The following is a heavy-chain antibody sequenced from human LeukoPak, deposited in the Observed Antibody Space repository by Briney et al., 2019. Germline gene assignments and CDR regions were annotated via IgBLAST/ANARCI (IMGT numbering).Heavy chain of an antibody. D-gene: IGHD3-9*01. J-gene: IGHJ4*02. Sequence: SVKVSCKASGFTFTSSAVQWVRQARGQRLEWIGWIVVGSGNTNYAQKFQERVTITRDMSTSTAYMELSSLRSEDTAVYYCARTPIFRDDFDFWGQGTLVTVSS. CDR1: GFTFTSSA. CDR3: ARTPIFRDDFDF. V-gene: IGHV1-58*01. CDR2: IVVGSGNT.